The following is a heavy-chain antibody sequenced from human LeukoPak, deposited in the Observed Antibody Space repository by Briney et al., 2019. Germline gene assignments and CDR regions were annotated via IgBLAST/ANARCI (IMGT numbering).Heavy chain of an antibody. V-gene: IGHV3-66*01. J-gene: IGHJ4*02. CDR1: GFTVSDNY. D-gene: IGHD1-26*01. CDR3: ARVRWISGIYGDFDS. Sequence: GGSLRLSCAASGFTVSDNYMNWVRQAPGKGLEWVSIIYGGGATYYAESVKGRLTISRDSSKNTLYLQMSSLRAEDTAVYYCARVRWISGIYGDFDSWGRGTLVTVSS. CDR2: IYGGGAT.